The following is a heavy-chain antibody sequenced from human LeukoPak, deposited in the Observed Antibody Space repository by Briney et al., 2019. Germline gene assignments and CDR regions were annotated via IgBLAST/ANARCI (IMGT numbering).Heavy chain of an antibody. CDR1: GFTFSSYS. Sequence: GSLRLSCAASGFTFSSYSMNWVRQPLGKGLEWIGSIYYSGSTSYNPSLKSRVTISLDTSKNKFSLKLSSVTAADTAVYYCARGNYSGKYWGRYYFDYWGQGTLVTVSS. CDR3: ARGNYSGKYWGRYYFDY. J-gene: IGHJ4*02. CDR2: IYYSGST. D-gene: IGHD1-26*01. V-gene: IGHV4-59*12.